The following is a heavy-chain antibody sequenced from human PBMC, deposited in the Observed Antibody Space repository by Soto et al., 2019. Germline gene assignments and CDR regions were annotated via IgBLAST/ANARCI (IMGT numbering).Heavy chain of an antibody. J-gene: IGHJ4*02. V-gene: IGHV1-18*01. CDR1: GGTFSSYG. CDR2: ISAYNGNT. Sequence: ASVKVSCKASGGTFSSYGISWVRQAPGQGLEWMGWISAYNGNTNYAQKLQGRVTMTTDTSTSTAYMELRSLRSDDTAVYYCARDHHNPYYYGSGSRGDYWGQGTLVTVSS. CDR3: ARDHHNPYYYGSGSRGDY. D-gene: IGHD3-10*01.